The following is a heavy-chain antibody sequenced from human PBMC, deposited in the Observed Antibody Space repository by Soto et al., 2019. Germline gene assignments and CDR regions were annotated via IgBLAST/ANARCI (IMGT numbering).Heavy chain of an antibody. D-gene: IGHD7-27*01. Sequence: HGESLKISCNGSGYSFTSYWISWVRQMPGKGLEWMGRIDPSDSYTNYSPSFQGHVTISADKSISTAYLQWSSLKASDTAMYYCARHPWAPPPYYFDYWGQGTLVTVSS. CDR1: GYSFTSYW. CDR2: IDPSDSYT. CDR3: ARHPWAPPPYYFDY. J-gene: IGHJ4*02. V-gene: IGHV5-10-1*01.